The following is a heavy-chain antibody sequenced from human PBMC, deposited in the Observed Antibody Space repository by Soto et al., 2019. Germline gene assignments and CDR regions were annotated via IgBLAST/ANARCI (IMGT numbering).Heavy chain of an antibody. CDR2: INPSGGST. CDR1: GYTFTSYD. Sequence: QVQLVQSGGEVKKPGASVKVSCKASGYTFTSYDMHWVRQAPGQGLEWMGIINPSGGSTSYAQKFQGRVTMTRDTSTSTVYMELSSLRSEDTAVSYCARDSSSSPPFDYWGQGTLVTVSS. D-gene: IGHD6-6*01. J-gene: IGHJ4*02. V-gene: IGHV1-46*01. CDR3: ARDSSSSPPFDY.